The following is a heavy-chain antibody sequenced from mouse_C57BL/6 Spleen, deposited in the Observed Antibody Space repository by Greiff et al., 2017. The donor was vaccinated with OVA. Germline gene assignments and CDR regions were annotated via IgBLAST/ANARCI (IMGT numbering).Heavy chain of an antibody. CDR2: IRSKSNNYAT. J-gene: IGHJ2*01. D-gene: IGHD3-1*01. Sequence: EVKLEESGGGLVQPKGSLKLSCAASGFSFNTYAMNWVRQAPGKGLEWVARIRSKSNNYATYYADSVKDRFTISRDDSESMLYLQMNNLKTEDTAMYYCVRGLRGFDYWGQGTTLTVSS. CDR3: VRGLRGFDY. CDR1: GFSFNTYA. V-gene: IGHV10-1*01.